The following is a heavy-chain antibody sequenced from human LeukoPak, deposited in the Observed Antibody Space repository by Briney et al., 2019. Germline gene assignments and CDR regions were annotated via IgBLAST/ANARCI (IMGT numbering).Heavy chain of an antibody. V-gene: IGHV3-74*03. J-gene: IGHJ4*02. CDR2: INSDGSSI. CDR1: GFTFSSYW. D-gene: IGHD3-22*01. CDR3: AKDQAYYYDSSGYRIDY. Sequence: GGSLRLSCAASGFTFSSYWLHWVRQAPGKGLVWVSRINSDGSSITYADSVKGRFTISRDNSKNTLYLQMNSLRAEDTAVYYCAKDQAYYYDSSGYRIDYWGQGTLVTVSS.